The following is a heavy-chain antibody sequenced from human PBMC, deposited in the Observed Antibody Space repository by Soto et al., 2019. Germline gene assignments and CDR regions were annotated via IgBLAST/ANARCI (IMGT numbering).Heavy chain of an antibody. J-gene: IGHJ6*03. CDR1: GFTFSSYG. CDR3: ARDPYSSSVIAGYYYMDV. D-gene: IGHD6-6*01. CDR2: IWYDGSNK. V-gene: IGHV3-33*01. Sequence: GGSLRLSCAASGFTFSSYGMHWVRQAPCKGLEWVAVIWYDGSNKYYADSVKGRFTISRDNSKNTLYLQMNSLRAEDTAVYYCARDPYSSSVIAGYYYMDVWGKGTTVTVSS.